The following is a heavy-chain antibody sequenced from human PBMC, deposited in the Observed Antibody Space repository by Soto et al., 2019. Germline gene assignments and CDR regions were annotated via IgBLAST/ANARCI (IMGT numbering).Heavy chain of an antibody. CDR3: AGGGDYGASDQYHFYH. CDR1: GYTFTASG. J-gene: IGHJ4*02. D-gene: IGHD4-17*01. Sequence: ASVKVSCKASGYTFTASGISGVRQAPGQGLEWMGWTSIYNGHTEYSPKFLGRVVMTTDTSADTAYLELRSLRTDDAALYYCAGGGDYGASDQYHFYHWGKGPLVTVSS. CDR2: TSIYNGHT. V-gene: IGHV1-18*01.